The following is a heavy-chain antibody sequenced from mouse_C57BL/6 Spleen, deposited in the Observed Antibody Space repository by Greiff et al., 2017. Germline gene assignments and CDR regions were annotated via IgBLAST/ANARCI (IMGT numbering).Heavy chain of an antibody. CDR1: GYTFTDHT. CDR3: ARRYGSSPYYFDY. D-gene: IGHD1-1*01. CDR2: IYPRDGST. J-gene: IGHJ2*01. Sequence: VNLQESDAELVKPGASVKISCKVSGYTFTDHTIHWMKQRPEQGLEWIGYIYPRDGSTKYNEKFKGKATLTADKSSSTAYMQLNSLTSEDSAVYFCARRYGSSPYYFDYWGQGTTLTVSS. V-gene: IGHV1-78*01.